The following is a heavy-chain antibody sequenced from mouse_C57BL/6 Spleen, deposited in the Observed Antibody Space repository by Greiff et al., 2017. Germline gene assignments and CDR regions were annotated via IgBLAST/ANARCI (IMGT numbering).Heavy chain of an antibody. CDR3: ARQLREGAMDY. CDR1: GYAFSSYW. J-gene: IGHJ4*01. V-gene: IGHV1-80*01. D-gene: IGHD3-2*02. CDR2: IYPGDGDT. Sequence: VQLQQSGAELVKPGASVKISCKASGYAFSSYWMNWVKQRPGKGLERIGQIYPGDGDTNYNGKFKGKATLTADKSSSTAYMQLSSLTAEDSAVYFCARQLREGAMDYWGQGTSVTVSS.